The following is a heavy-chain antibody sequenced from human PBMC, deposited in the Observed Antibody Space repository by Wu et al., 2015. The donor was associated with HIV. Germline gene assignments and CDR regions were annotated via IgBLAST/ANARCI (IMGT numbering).Heavy chain of an antibody. D-gene: IGHD6-13*01. CDR1: GYTFTGYY. J-gene: IGHJ5*02. V-gene: IGHV1-2*02. Sequence: QVQLVQSGAEVKKPGASVKVSCKASGYTFTGYYMHWVRQAPGQGLEWMGWINPNSGGTNYAQKFQGRVTMTRDTSISTAYMELSRLRSDDTAVYYCARAPSSSWYGXWFDPWGQGTLVTVSS. CDR2: INPNSGGT. CDR3: ARAPSSSWYGXWFDP.